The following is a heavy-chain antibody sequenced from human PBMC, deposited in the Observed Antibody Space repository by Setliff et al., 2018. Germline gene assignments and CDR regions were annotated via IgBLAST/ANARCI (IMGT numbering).Heavy chain of an antibody. CDR2: IYYSGST. D-gene: IGHD4-17*01. J-gene: IGHJ3*02. V-gene: IGHV4-31*02. CDR3: ARDPLTTNRRRAFDI. CDR1: GGPISSGGYY. Sequence: SETLSLTCTVSGGPISSGGYYWSWIRQHPGKGLEWIGYIYYSGSTYYNPSLKSRVTISVDTSKNQFSLKLSSVTAADAAVYYCARDPLTTNRRRAFDIWGQGTMVTVSS.